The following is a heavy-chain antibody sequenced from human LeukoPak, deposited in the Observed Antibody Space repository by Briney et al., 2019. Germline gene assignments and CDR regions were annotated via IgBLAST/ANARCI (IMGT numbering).Heavy chain of an antibody. CDR1: GDSVSIRDVA. D-gene: IGHD2/OR15-2a*01. CDR2: TYYRSKWYT. Sequence: SQTLSLTCAISGDSVSIRDVAWNYIRQSPSRGLEWLGRTYYRSKWYTDYAVSVESRISIDADTSKNQFSLQLNSVTPEDTAVYYCARGRTPFFDYWDQGTLVTVSS. V-gene: IGHV6-1*01. J-gene: IGHJ4*02. CDR3: ARGRTPFFDY.